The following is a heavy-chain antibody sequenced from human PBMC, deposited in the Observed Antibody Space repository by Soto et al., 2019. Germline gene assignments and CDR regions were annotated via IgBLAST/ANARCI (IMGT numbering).Heavy chain of an antibody. J-gene: IGHJ6*02. CDR3: ARESCSGGSCIYGMDV. D-gene: IGHD2-15*01. CDR2: TYYRSKWYN. Sequence: SQTLSLTCAISGDSVSSNSAAWNWIRQSPSRGLEWLGRTYYRSKWYNDYAVSVKSRITINPDTSKNQFSLQPNSVTPEDTAVYYCARESCSGGSCIYGMDVWGQGTTVTVSS. CDR1: GDSVSSNSAA. V-gene: IGHV6-1*01.